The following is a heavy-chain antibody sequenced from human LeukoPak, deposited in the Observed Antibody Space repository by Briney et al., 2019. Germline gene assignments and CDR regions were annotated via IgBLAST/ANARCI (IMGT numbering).Heavy chain of an antibody. Sequence: TETLSLTCTVSGGSISSYYWSWIRQPAGKGLEWIGRIYTSGSTNYNPSLKSRVTMSVDTSKNQFSLKLSSVTAADTAVYYCAREGRRENWFDPWGQGTLVTVSS. V-gene: IGHV4-4*07. J-gene: IGHJ5*02. CDR2: IYTSGST. CDR1: GGSISSYY. CDR3: AREGRRENWFDP.